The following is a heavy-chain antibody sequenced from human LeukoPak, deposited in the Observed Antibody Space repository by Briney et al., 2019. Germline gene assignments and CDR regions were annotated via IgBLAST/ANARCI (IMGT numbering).Heavy chain of an antibody. V-gene: IGHV4-59*06. Sequence: SETLSLTCTVSGGSISSYYWSWIRQHPGKGLEWIGYIYYSGSTYYNPSLKSRVTISVDTSKNQFSLKLSSVTAADTAVYYCAVRGGLWFGELGWFDPWGQGTLVTVSS. CDR3: AVRGGLWFGELGWFDP. CDR1: GGSISSYY. CDR2: IYYSGST. J-gene: IGHJ5*02. D-gene: IGHD3-10*01.